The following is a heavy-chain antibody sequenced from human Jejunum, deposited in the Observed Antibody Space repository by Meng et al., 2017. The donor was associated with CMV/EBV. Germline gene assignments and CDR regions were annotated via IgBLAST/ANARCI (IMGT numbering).Heavy chain of an antibody. CDR1: Y. V-gene: IGHV4-34*01. CDR3: ARGRWVRSPPDKFSNYFDY. D-gene: IGHD4-23*01. CDR2: ISDSGTT. Sequence: YGSWIRQSQGKGLEWIGEISDSGTTNSNPSLKSRLTMSADPSQNQFSLRLNSLTAADSAVYFCARGRWVRSPPDKFSNYFDYWGQGSLVTVSS. J-gene: IGHJ4*02.